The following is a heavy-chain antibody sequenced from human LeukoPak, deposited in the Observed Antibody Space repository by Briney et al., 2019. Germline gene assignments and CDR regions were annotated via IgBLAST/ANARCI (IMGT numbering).Heavy chain of an antibody. CDR2: ISSSGSTI. V-gene: IGHV3-11*04. Sequence: GGSLRLSCAASGFTFSDYYMSWIRQAPGKGLEWVSYISSSGSTIYYADSVKGRFTISMDNAKNSLYLQMNSLRAEDTAVYYCARTQYDFWTPHFDYWGQGTLVTVSS. J-gene: IGHJ4*02. CDR3: ARTQYDFWTPHFDY. CDR1: GFTFSDYY. D-gene: IGHD3-3*01.